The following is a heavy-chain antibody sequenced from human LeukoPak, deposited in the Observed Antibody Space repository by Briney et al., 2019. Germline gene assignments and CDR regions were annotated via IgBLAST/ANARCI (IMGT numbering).Heavy chain of an antibody. J-gene: IGHJ4*02. Sequence: GGSLRLSCAASGFTFSAYWMTWVRQAPGKGLAWVANIIEGGDVKYYADSVKGRFIISRDNTKNTLYLQMHSLRAEDTAVYYCAKDSYDNSIWGQGTLVTVSS. D-gene: IGHD3-22*01. CDR2: IIEGGDVK. CDR1: GFTFSAYW. V-gene: IGHV3-7*03. CDR3: AKDSYDNSI.